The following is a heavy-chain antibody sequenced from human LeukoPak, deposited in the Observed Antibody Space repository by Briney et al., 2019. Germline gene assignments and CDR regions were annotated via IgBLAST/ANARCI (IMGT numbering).Heavy chain of an antibody. J-gene: IGHJ4*02. D-gene: IGHD3-22*01. CDR2: INSDGSST. V-gene: IGHV3-74*01. CDR3: ARENRDSSEIRPYYFDY. Sequence: GGSLRLSCEASGFSFDDYAMHWVRQAPGKGLVWVSRINSDGSSTSYADSVKGRFTISRDNAKNTLYLQMNSLRAEDTAVYYCARENRDSSEIRPYYFDYWGQGTLVTVSS. CDR1: GFSFDDYA.